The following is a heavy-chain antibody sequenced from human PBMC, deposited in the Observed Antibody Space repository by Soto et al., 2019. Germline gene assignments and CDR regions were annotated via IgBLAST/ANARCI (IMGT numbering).Heavy chain of an antibody. CDR1: GGTFSSYA. V-gene: IGHV1-69*06. J-gene: IGHJ3*02. D-gene: IGHD3-10*01. CDR3: ARAPGSGSYYRGANRI. CDR2: IIPIFGTA. Sequence: QVQRVQSGAEVKKPGSSVKVSCKASGGTFSSYAISWVRQAPGQGLEWMGGIIPIFGTANYAQKFQGRVTITADKSTSTAYMELSSLRSEDTAVYYCARAPGSGSYYRGANRIWGQGTMVTVSS.